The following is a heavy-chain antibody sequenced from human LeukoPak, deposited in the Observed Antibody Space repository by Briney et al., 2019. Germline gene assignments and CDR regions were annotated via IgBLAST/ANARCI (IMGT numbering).Heavy chain of an antibody. V-gene: IGHV5-51*01. CDR1: GSRFTSYW. Sequence: GASLKISCKGSGSRFTSYWIGWVRQLPGKGLEWMGIIYPGDSDTRYSPSFQGQVTISADKSISTAYLQWSSLKASDTAMYYWARHGGYCSSTSCYGGFFDYWGQGTLVTVSS. CDR3: ARHGGYCSSTSCYGGFFDY. J-gene: IGHJ4*02. CDR2: IYPGDSDT. D-gene: IGHD2-2*01.